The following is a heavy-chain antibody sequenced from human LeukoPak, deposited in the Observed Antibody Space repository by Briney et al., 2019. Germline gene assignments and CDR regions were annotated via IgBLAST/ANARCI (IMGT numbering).Heavy chain of an antibody. V-gene: IGHV3-23*01. J-gene: IGHJ4*02. CDR1: GFIFNNYA. Sequence: GGSLRLSCAASGFIFNNYAMSWVRQAPGKGLEWVSTISGSGITTYYAGSVKGRFAISRDNSKSTLYLQMSSLRAADTAVYYCVKDQRFGDLDDYRGQGTLVTVSS. D-gene: IGHD3-10*01. CDR3: VKDQRFGDLDDY. CDR2: ISGSGITT.